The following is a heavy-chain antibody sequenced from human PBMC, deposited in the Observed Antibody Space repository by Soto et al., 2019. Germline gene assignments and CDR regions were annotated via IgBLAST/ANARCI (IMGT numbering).Heavy chain of an antibody. D-gene: IGHD3-10*01. CDR1: GGSISSSNW. V-gene: IGHV4-4*02. CDR2: IYHSGST. J-gene: IGHJ6*02. CDR3: AREKREWFGELAYYYVLDV. Sequence: SETLSLTCTVSGGSISSSNWWSWVRQPPGKGLEWIGEIYHSGSTNYNPSLKSRVTISVDKSKNQFSLKLSSVTAADTAVYYCAREKREWFGELAYYYVLDVSAQGTTVTGSS.